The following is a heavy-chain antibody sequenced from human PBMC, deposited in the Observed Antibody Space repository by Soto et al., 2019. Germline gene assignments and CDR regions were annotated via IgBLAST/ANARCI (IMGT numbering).Heavy chain of an antibody. Sequence: ASVKVSCKASGYTFTSYDINWVRQATGQGLEWMGWMNSNSGNTGYAQKFRGRVTMARDTSTSTVYMDLSSLRSDDTAVYYCARDLAAADYWGQGTLVTVSS. CDR1: GYTFTSYD. V-gene: IGHV1-8*01. J-gene: IGHJ4*02. D-gene: IGHD6-13*01. CDR2: MNSNSGNT. CDR3: ARDLAAADY.